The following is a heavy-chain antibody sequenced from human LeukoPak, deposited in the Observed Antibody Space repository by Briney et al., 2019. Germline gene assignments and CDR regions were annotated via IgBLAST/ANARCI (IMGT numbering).Heavy chain of an antibody. J-gene: IGHJ4*02. CDR3: ARDSRVVPAAGHYFDS. V-gene: IGHV1-46*01. CDR1: GYTFSSYH. Sequence: ASVKVSCKASGYTFSSYHMHWVRQAPGQGHEWMGIINPSSGSTSYAQKFQGRVTMTRDTSTSTVYMELSSLRSEDTAVYYCARDSRVVPAAGHYFDSWGQGILVTVSS. CDR2: INPSSGST. D-gene: IGHD2-2*01.